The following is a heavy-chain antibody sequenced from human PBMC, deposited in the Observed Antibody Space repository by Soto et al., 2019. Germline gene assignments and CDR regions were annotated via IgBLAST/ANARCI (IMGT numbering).Heavy chain of an antibody. J-gene: IGHJ4*02. D-gene: IGHD5-12*01. Sequence: SETLSLTCAVSGVPISTYYCSWIRQPPGKGLEWIGYNYHSGTTNYNPSLKSRVTISVDTSKNQFSLRLTSVTAADTAIYYCVREAYIGYGHAIDYWGQGTLVTVSS. CDR1: GVPISTYY. CDR2: NYHSGTT. CDR3: VREAYIGYGHAIDY. V-gene: IGHV4-59*01.